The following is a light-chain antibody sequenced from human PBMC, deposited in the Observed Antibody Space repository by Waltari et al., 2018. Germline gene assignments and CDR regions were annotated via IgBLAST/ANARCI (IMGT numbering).Light chain of an antibody. Sequence: QSALIQPASLSGSPGQSLTLSCTGINRDVGRLVLVSWYQQHPGKAPKLILYDVTKRPSGVSDRFSGSRSGDTASLTISTLQAEDEADYYCCSYANYVTFFGGGTKLTVL. V-gene: IGLV2-23*02. CDR1: NRDVGRLVL. J-gene: IGLJ2*01. CDR2: DVT. CDR3: CSYANYVTF.